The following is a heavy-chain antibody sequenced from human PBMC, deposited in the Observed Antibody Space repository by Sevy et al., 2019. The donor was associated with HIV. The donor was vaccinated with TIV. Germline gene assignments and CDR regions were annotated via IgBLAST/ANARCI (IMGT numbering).Heavy chain of an antibody. CDR3: ASPPGCSSTSCHGWFDP. CDR2: IIPIFGTA. D-gene: IGHD2-2*01. Sequence: ASVKVSCKASGGTFSSYAISWVRQAPGQGLEWMGGIIPIFGTANYAQKFQGRVTITADESTSTAYMELRSLGSEDTAVYYCASPPGCSSTSCHGWFDPWGQGTLVTVSS. V-gene: IGHV1-69*13. CDR1: GGTFSSYA. J-gene: IGHJ5*02.